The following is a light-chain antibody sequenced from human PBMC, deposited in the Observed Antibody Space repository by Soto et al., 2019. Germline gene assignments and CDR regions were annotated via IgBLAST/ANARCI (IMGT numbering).Light chain of an antibody. CDR1: QSISSW. CDR3: QQYNSYSPWT. V-gene: IGKV1-5*01. J-gene: IGKJ1*01. Sequence: DIQMTQSPSTLSASVGDRVTITCRASQSISSWLAWYQQKPGKAPKLLIYDASSLESGVASRVSGSGSRTEFPLTISSLQPDDFATYYCQQYNSYSPWTFGQGTKVEIK. CDR2: DAS.